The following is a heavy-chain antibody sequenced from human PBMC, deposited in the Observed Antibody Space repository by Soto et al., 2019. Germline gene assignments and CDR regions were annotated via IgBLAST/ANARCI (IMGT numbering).Heavy chain of an antibody. J-gene: IGHJ3*02. CDR1: GFTFSSYA. D-gene: IGHD2-2*01. Sequence: QVQLVESGGGVVQPGRSLRLSCAASGFTFSSYAMHWVRQAPGKGLEWVAVISYDGSNKYYADSVKGRFTISRDNSKNTLYLQMNSLRAEDTAVYYCANGGVGVPAAEAFDIWGQGTMVTVSS. CDR3: ANGGVGVPAAEAFDI. CDR2: ISYDGSNK. V-gene: IGHV3-30-3*01.